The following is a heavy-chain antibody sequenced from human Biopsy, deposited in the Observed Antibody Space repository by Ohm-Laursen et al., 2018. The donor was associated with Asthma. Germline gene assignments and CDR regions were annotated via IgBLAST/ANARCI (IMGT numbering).Heavy chain of an antibody. V-gene: IGHV4-61*01. J-gene: IGHJ2*01. CDR3: ARVPTTLRYFDL. CDR1: GGSVSSGSYY. Sequence: TLSLTCAVSGGSVSSGSYYWSWIRQPPGKGLAWVSYISYSGSTDYNPSLKSRLTISMDTSKNQFSLKLSSVTAADTAVYYCARVPTTLRYFDLWGRGALVAFSS. D-gene: IGHD2-15*01. CDR2: ISYSGST.